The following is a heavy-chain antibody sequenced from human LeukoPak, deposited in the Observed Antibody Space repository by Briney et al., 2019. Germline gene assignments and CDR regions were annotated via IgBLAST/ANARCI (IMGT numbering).Heavy chain of an antibody. D-gene: IGHD3-10*01. V-gene: IGHV4-4*02. Sequence: SETLSLTCAVSGGSISSSNWWSWVRQPPGKGLEWIGEIYHSGSTNYNPSLKSRVTISVDKSKNQFSLKLSSVTAADTAVYYCARVSYGSGSYKSTYYYYYMDVWGKGTTVTVSS. CDR1: GGSISSSNW. CDR2: IYHSGST. J-gene: IGHJ6*03. CDR3: ARVSYGSGSYKSTYYYYYMDV.